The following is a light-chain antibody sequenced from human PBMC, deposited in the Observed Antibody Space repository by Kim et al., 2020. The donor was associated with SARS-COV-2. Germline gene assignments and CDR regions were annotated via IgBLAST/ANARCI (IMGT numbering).Light chain of an antibody. CDR3: QQSYSTPLT. CDR1: QSITTY. Sequence: DIQMTQSPSSLSASIGDRVTITCRASQSITTYLNWYQQTPGKAPKLLIYAASSLQSGVPSRFSGSGSETDFTLTISSLQPEDFATYYCQQSYSTPLTFGGETKVDIK. J-gene: IGKJ4*01. V-gene: IGKV1-39*01. CDR2: AAS.